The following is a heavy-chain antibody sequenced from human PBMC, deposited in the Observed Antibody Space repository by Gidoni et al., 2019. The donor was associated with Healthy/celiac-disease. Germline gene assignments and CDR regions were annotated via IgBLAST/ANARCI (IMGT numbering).Heavy chain of an antibody. V-gene: IGHV3-30-3*01. CDR1: GFTFSSYA. CDR3: ARGGIAAEFDY. D-gene: IGHD6-13*01. J-gene: IGHJ4*02. CDR2: ISYDGSNK. Sequence: QVQLVEHGGGVVKPGRSLRRSGAASGFTFSSYAMHWVRQAPGKGLEWVAVISYDGSNKYSADSVKGRFTISRDNSKNTLYLQMNSLRAEDTAVYYCARGGIAAEFDYWGQGTLVTVSS.